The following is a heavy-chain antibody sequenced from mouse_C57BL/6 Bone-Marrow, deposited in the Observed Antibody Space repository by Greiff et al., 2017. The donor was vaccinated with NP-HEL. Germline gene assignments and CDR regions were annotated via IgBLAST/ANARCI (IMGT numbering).Heavy chain of an antibody. CDR1: GFSFTSYA. CDR3: ARNSPLLPPYYFDD. J-gene: IGHJ2*01. D-gene: IGHD1-2*01. Sequence: VQVVESGPGLVAPSQSLSITCTVSGFSFTSYAISWVRQPPGKGLEWLGVIWTGGGTNYNSALKSRLSISKDNSKSQVFLKMNSLQTDDTVRYYSARNSPLLPPYYFDDWGQGTTLTVSS. V-gene: IGHV2-9-1*01. CDR2: IWTGGGT.